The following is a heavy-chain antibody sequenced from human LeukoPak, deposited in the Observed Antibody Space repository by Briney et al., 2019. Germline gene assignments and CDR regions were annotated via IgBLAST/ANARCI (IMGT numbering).Heavy chain of an antibody. CDR3: AKRGVVIRVILVGFHKEAYYFDS. CDR1: GITLSNYG. V-gene: IGHV3-23*01. Sequence: GGSPTLSCAVSGITLSNYGMSWVRQAPGKGLEWVAGISGSGGSTNYADSVKGRFTISRDNPKNTLFLQMKSLRAEDTAVYFCAKRGVVIRVILVGFHKEAYYFDSWGQGALVTVSS. CDR2: ISGSGGST. D-gene: IGHD3-22*01. J-gene: IGHJ4*02.